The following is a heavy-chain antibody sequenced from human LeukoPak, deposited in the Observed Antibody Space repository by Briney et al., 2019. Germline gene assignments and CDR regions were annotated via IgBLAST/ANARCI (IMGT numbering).Heavy chain of an antibody. D-gene: IGHD3-16*02. CDR3: ARFSLLRDWFDP. J-gene: IGHJ5*02. CDR1: GGSISSYY. Sequence: PSETLSLTCTVSGGSISSYYWNWIRQPPGKGLEWIGYIYYSGSTKYNPSLKSRVTISVDTSKNQFSLKLSSVTAADTAVYYCARFSLLRDWFDPWGQGTLVTVSS. V-gene: IGHV4-59*01. CDR2: IYYSGST.